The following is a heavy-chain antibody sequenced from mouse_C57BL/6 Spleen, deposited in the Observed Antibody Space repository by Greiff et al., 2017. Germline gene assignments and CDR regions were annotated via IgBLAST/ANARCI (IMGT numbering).Heavy chain of an antibody. CDR2: IYPGDGDT. D-gene: IGHD1-1*01. CDR1: GYAFSSYW. Sequence: VQVVESGAELVKPGASVKISCKASGYAFSSYWMNWVKQRPGKGLEWIGQIYPGDGDTNYNGKFKGKATLTADKSSSTAYMQLSSLTSEDSAVYFCARGGHYYGSFLYYYAMDYWGQGTSVTVSS. J-gene: IGHJ4*01. V-gene: IGHV1-80*01. CDR3: ARGGHYYGSFLYYYAMDY.